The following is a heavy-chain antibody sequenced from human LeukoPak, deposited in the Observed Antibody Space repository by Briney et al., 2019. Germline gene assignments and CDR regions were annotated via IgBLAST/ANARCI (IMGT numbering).Heavy chain of an antibody. V-gene: IGHV4-34*01. CDR2: INHSGST. D-gene: IGHD6-13*01. CDR3: ARIRSSSSQGFDY. CDR1: GGSFSGYY. Sequence: SETLSLTCAVYGGSFSGYYWSWIRQPPGKGLEWIGEINHSGSTNYNPSLKSRVTISVDTSKNQFSLKLSSVTAADTAVYYCARIRSSSSQGFDYWGQGTLVTVSS. J-gene: IGHJ4*02.